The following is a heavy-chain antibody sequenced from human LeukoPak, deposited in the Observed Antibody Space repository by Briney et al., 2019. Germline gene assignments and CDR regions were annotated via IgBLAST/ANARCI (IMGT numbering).Heavy chain of an antibody. CDR1: GGSFSGYY. CDR3: AGRTDSPNSFDC. V-gene: IGHV4-34*01. D-gene: IGHD1-1*01. J-gene: IGHJ4*02. CDR2: INHSGST. Sequence: SETLSLACAVYGGSFSGYYWSWIRQPPGKGLEWIGEINHSGSTNYNPSLKSRVTISVDTSKNQFSLKLSSVTAADTAVYYCAGRTDSPNSFDCWGQGTLVTVSS.